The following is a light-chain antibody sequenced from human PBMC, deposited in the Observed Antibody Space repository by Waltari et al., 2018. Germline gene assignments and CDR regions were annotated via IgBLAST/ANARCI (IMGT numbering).Light chain of an antibody. CDR2: RSN. J-gene: IGLJ2*01. CDR3: AAWDDSLSGHVI. Sequence: QSVLTQPPSASGTPGQRVIISCSGSSTTIGRNYVSWYQRLPGTAPRLLIYRSNQRPSGVPERISGSKSGTSASLAISGLRSEDEAEYYCAAWDDSLSGHVIFGGGTKLTVL. V-gene: IGLV1-47*01. CDR1: STTIGRNY.